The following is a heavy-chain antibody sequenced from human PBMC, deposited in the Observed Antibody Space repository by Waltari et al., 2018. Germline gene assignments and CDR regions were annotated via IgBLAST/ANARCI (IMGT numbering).Heavy chain of an antibody. CDR1: GFTFSDNW. Sequence: EVKLVESGGGLVKRGGSLILSCAASGFTFSDNWMHWVRQAPGTGRGWVSRMNSDATIKDYADSVKGRFTISRDNAENTLYLQINSLRIEDTAIYYCVRGSSGWYGTDFWGQGTLVTVSS. CDR2: MNSDATIK. CDR3: VRGSSGWYGTDF. V-gene: IGHV3-74*01. J-gene: IGHJ4*02. D-gene: IGHD6-19*01.